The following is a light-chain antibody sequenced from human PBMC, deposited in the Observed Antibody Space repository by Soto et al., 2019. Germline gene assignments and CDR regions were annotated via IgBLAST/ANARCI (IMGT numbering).Light chain of an antibody. CDR2: GTS. CDR3: HKYGSSPIT. Sequence: EIVLTQSPGTLSLSPGERANLSCRASQSVSSNFLAWYQQKPSQALRLLIYGTSSRATGIPARFSGGGSGTVFPLTISRLEPEDFAVYYCHKYGSSPITFGEGTKVEIK. J-gene: IGKJ4*01. V-gene: IGKV3-20*01. CDR1: QSVSSNF.